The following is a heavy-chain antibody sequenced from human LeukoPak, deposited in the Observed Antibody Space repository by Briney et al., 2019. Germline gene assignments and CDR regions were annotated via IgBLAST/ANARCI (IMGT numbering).Heavy chain of an antibody. J-gene: IGHJ6*02. V-gene: IGHV1-2*04. CDR1: GYTFTGYY. D-gene: IGHD3-10*01. CDR3: ARDAQLLWFGEASYGMDV. CDR2: INPNSGGT. Sequence: ASVKVSCKASGYTFTGYYMHWVRQAPGQGLEWMGWINPNSGGTNYAQKFQGWVTMTRDASISTAYMELSRLRSDDTAVYYCARDAQLLWFGEASYGMDVWGQGTTVTVSS.